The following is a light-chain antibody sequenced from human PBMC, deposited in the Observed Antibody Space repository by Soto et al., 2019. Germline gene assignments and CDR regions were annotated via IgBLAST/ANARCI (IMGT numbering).Light chain of an antibody. CDR1: QSINTR. CDR3: HKRQSWPRK. Sequence: EIVLTQSPATLSSSPGDVVTLSWSASQSINTRLAWYQHRPGQAPRLLIYQTSIRAAGIPARFSASGSGTDFTLTISDVQPEDFALIYCHKRQSWPRKFGQGTKVDIK. J-gene: IGKJ1*01. V-gene: IGKV3-11*01. CDR2: QTS.